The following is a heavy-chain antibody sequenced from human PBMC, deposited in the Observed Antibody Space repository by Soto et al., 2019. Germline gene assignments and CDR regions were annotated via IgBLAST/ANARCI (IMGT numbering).Heavy chain of an antibody. Sequence: QVQLQESGPGLVKPSQTLSLTCTVSGGSISSGDYYWSWIRQPPGKGLEWIGYIYYSGSTYYNPSLKSRVTISVDTSKNQFSLKLSSVTAADTAVYYCARVTAWGSIVVVPAAPRFDPWGQGTLVTVSS. V-gene: IGHV4-30-4*01. CDR1: GGSISSGDYY. CDR3: ARVTAWGSIVVVPAAPRFDP. D-gene: IGHD2-2*01. J-gene: IGHJ5*02. CDR2: IYYSGST.